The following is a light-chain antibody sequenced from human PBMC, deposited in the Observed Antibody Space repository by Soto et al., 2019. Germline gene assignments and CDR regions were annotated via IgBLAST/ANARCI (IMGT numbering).Light chain of an antibody. V-gene: IGKV1-5*03. Sequence: DILMTQSPSTLSASVGDRVTITCRASQSMSSWVAWYQQKPGKAPKLLIYKASSLESGVPSRFSGSGSGTEFSLTISSLQPDDFATYYCQQYNSFVLTFGGGTKVEIK. J-gene: IGKJ4*01. CDR3: QQYNSFVLT. CDR1: QSMSSW. CDR2: KAS.